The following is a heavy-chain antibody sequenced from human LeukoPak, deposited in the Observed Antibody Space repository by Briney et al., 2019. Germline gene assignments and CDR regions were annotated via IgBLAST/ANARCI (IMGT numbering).Heavy chain of an antibody. J-gene: IGHJ4*02. D-gene: IGHD1-26*01. Sequence: PSETLSLTCTVSGGSISRYYWSWIRQPPGKGLEGIGYIYYSGSTNYNPSLKSRVTISVDTSKNQFSLKLSSVTAADTAVYYCARDLIVGATRIGAFDYWGQGTLVTVSS. V-gene: IGHV4-59*01. CDR3: ARDLIVGATRIGAFDY. CDR1: GGSISRYY. CDR2: IYYSGST.